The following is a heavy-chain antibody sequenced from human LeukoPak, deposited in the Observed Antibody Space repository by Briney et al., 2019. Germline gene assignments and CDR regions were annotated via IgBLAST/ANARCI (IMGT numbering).Heavy chain of an antibody. CDR3: ARDRYSSMWSVFEY. CDR2: IWYDGSTK. CDR1: GFTFSSFG. Sequence: GGSLRLSCAASGFTFSSFGMHWVRQSPGKGLEWVAVIWYDGSTKVYADSVKGRFTISRDNSRNTLYLQVNSLRAEDMAVYYCARDRYSSMWSVFEYWGQGALVTVSS. V-gene: IGHV3-33*01. D-gene: IGHD6-13*01. J-gene: IGHJ4*02.